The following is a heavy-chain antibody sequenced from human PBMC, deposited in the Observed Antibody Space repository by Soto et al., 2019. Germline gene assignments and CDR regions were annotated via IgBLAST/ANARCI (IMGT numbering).Heavy chain of an antibody. CDR1: GFTFSSYA. D-gene: IGHD6-13*01. Sequence: PGGSLRLSCAASGFTFSSYAMSWVRQAPGKGLEWVSAISGSGGSTYYADSVKGRFTISRDNSKNTLYLQMNSLRAEDTAVYYCAKRRGRSEGLAAYYADYWGQGTLVTVSS. J-gene: IGHJ4*02. V-gene: IGHV3-23*01. CDR2: ISGSGGST. CDR3: AKRRGRSEGLAAYYADY.